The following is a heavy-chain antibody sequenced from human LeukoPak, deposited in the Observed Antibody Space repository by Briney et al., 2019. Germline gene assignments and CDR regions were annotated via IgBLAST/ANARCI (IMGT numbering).Heavy chain of an antibody. D-gene: IGHD3-16*01. Sequence: PGGSLRLSCAASGFTFSSYAMSWVRQAPGKGLEWVSAISGSGGSTYYADSVKGRFTISRDNAKNSLYLQMNSLRAEDTALYYCARVNYDYVWGSLDYWGQGTLVTVSS. CDR1: GFTFSSYA. J-gene: IGHJ4*02. CDR3: ARVNYDYVWGSLDY. V-gene: IGHV3-23*01. CDR2: ISGSGGST.